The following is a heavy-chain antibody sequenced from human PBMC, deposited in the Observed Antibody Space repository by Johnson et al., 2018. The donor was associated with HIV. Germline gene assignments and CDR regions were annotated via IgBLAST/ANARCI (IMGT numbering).Heavy chain of an antibody. J-gene: IGHJ3*02. D-gene: IGHD2-2*01. V-gene: IGHV3-11*04. Sequence: QMQLVESGGGLVKPGGSLRLSCAASGFTFSDYYMSWIRQAPGKGLEWVSYISSSGSTIYYADSVKCRFTISRDTAKTSLYLQMNSLRAEDTAVYYCARDGGYCSSTSCFRHWASAFDIWGQGTMVIVSS. CDR3: ARDGGYCSSTSCFRHWASAFDI. CDR1: GFTFSDYY. CDR2: ISSSGSTI.